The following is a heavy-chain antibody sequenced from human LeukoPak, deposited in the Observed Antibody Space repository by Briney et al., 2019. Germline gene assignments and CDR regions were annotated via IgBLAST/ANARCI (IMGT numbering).Heavy chain of an antibody. V-gene: IGHV3-74*01. CDR2: INSDGSST. D-gene: IGHD5-18*01. CDR1: GFTFSRYW. Sequence: GGSLRLSCAASGFTFSRYWMHWVRQAPGKGLVWVSRINSDGSSTNYADSVKGRFTISRDNAENSLYLQMNSLRVEDTAFYYCARDLAYSRLDYWGQGMLVTVSS. CDR3: ARDLAYSRLDY. J-gene: IGHJ4*02.